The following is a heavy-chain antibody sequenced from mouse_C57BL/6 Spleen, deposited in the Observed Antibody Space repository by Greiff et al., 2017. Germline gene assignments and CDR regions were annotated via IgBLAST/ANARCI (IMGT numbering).Heavy chain of an antibody. CDR3: ARRGSSYYYYAMDY. D-gene: IGHD1-1*01. V-gene: IGHV1-85*01. J-gene: IGHJ4*01. Sequence: VQLQQSGPELVKPGASVKLSCKASGYTFTSYDINWVKQRPGQGLEWIGWIYPRDGSTKYNEKFKGQATLTVDTSSSTAYMELHSLTSEDSAVYFCARRGSSYYYYAMDYWGQGTSVTVSS. CDR1: GYTFTSYD. CDR2: IYPRDGST.